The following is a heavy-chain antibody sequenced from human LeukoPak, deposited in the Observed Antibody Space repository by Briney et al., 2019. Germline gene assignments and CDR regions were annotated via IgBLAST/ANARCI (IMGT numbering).Heavy chain of an antibody. CDR2: MNPNSGNT. V-gene: IGHV1-8*02. Sequence: ASVKVSCKASGGTFSSYAINWVRQATGQGLEWMGWMNPNSGNTGYAQKFQGRVTMTRNTSISTAYMELSSLRSEDTAVYYCARGGSGVLRYFDWLLGDAFDIWGQGTMVTVSS. J-gene: IGHJ3*02. CDR1: GGTFSSYA. CDR3: ARGGSGVLRYFDWLLGDAFDI. D-gene: IGHD3-9*01.